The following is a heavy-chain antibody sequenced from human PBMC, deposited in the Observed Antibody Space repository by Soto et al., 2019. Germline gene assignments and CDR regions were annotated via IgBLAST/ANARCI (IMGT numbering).Heavy chain of an antibody. J-gene: IGHJ6*02. CDR3: ARGEYFIRYYYDSSGYYQYYYYGMDV. CDR2: IIPIFGTA. D-gene: IGHD3-22*01. CDR1: GGTFSSYA. Sequence: SVKVSCKASGGTFSSYAISWVRQAPGQGLEWMGGIIPIFGTANYAQKFQGRVRITADESTSTAYMELSSLRSEDTAVYYCARGEYFIRYYYDSSGYYQYYYYGMDVWGQGTTVTVSS. V-gene: IGHV1-69*13.